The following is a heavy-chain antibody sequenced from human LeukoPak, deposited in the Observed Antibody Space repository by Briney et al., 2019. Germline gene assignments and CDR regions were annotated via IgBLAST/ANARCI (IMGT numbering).Heavy chain of an antibody. CDR1: RFTFSSYA. Sequence: GGSLRLSCAASRFTFSSYAMTWVRQAPGKGLEWVSAISGSGGSTYYADSVKGRFTISRDNSKNTPYLQMNSLRAEDTAVYYCAKVINYYDSSGFDAFDIWGQGTVVTVSS. D-gene: IGHD3-22*01. J-gene: IGHJ3*02. CDR3: AKVINYYDSSGFDAFDI. V-gene: IGHV3-23*01. CDR2: ISGSGGST.